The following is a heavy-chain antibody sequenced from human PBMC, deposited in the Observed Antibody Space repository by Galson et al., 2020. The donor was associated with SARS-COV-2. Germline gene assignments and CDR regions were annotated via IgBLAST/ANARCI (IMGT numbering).Heavy chain of an antibody. V-gene: IGHV3-23*01. CDR1: GFTFSSYA. Sequence: TGGSLRLSCAASGFTFSSYAMSWVRQAPGKGLEWVSAISGSGGSTYYADPVKGRFTISRDNSKNTLYLQMNSLRAEDTAVYYCAKLDTAMAPYNWFDPWGQGTLVTVSS. D-gene: IGHD5-18*01. CDR3: AKLDTAMAPYNWFDP. CDR2: ISGSGGST. J-gene: IGHJ5*02.